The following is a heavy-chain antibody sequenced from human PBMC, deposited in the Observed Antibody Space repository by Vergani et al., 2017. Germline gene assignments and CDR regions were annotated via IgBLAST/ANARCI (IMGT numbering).Heavy chain of an antibody. CDR3: THRYYYDY. J-gene: IGHJ4*02. V-gene: IGHV3-74*03. CDR1: GFSFNTYW. Sequence: EVQLVESGGGSVQSGGSLRLSCVASGFSFNTYWMHWVRQVPGKGLMWVARIDEYGNRATYGDFETGRFTISRDNAKNTVFLQMNSLKTEDTAVYYCTHRYYYDYWGQGTLVTVSS. D-gene: IGHD3-22*01. CDR2: IDEYGNRA.